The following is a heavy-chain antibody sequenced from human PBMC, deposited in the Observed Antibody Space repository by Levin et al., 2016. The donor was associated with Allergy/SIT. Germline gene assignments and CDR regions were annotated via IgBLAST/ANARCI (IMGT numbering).Heavy chain of an antibody. D-gene: IGHD4-23*01. CDR3: AKEVRSTDV. Sequence: WIRQPPGKGLEWVSAISGSAKTTYYADSVKGHFTISRDNSKNTLYLQMNSLRAEDTAVYYCAKEVRSTDVWGQGTTVTVSS. J-gene: IGHJ6*02. V-gene: IGHV3-23*01. CDR2: ISGSAKTT.